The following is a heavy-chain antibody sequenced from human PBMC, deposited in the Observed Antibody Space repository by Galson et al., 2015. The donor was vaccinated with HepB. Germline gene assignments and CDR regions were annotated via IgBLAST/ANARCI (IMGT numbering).Heavy chain of an antibody. CDR1: GFTFSNHA. CDR3: YDGHYSGR. J-gene: IGHJ4*02. D-gene: IGHD4-17*01. CDR2: MKQDGGEK. V-gene: IGHV3-7*01. Sequence: SLRLSCAASGFTFSNHAMHWVRQAPGKGLEWVASMKQDGGEKHYLDAVRGRFTISGDAATNSLLLQMNSLRAEDTAVYHCYDGHYSGRWGRGTQVTVSS.